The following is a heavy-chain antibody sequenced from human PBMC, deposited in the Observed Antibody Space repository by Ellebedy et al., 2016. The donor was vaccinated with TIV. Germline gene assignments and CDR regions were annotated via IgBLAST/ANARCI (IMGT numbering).Heavy chain of an antibody. J-gene: IGHJ4*02. Sequence: GESLKISCAASGFTFSSYAMSWVRQAPGKGLEWVLTISNTGSRTYYADSVEGRFIISRDNYKKTLYLQMNSLRAEDTAVYYCAKGRGGGSDSSAPRYYFDYWGLGTLVTVSS. CDR3: AKGRGGGSDSSAPRYYFDY. CDR1: GFTFSSYA. D-gene: IGHD3-22*01. V-gene: IGHV3-23*01. CDR2: ISNTGSRT.